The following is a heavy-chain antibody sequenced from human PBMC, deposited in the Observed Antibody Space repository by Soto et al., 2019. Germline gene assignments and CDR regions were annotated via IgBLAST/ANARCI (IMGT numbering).Heavy chain of an antibody. CDR3: ARHRGYYDILTGYYTELNFDY. D-gene: IGHD3-9*01. CDR1: GGSISSSSYY. J-gene: IGHJ4*02. Sequence: SETLSLTCTVSGGSISSSSYYWVGIRQPPGKGLEWIGSIYYSGSTYYNPSLKSRVTISVDTSKNQFSLKLSSVTAADTAVYYCARHRGYYDILTGYYTELNFDYWGQGTLVTVSS. CDR2: IYYSGST. V-gene: IGHV4-39*01.